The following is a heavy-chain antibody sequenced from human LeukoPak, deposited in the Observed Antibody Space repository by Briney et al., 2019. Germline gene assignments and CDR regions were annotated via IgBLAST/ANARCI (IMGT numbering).Heavy chain of an antibody. CDR1: GSTFSDYY. J-gene: IGHJ4*02. D-gene: IGHD1-26*01. Sequence: GGSLRLSCATSGSTFSDYYMSWIRQAPGKGLEWVSYISSSSSYTKYADSVKGRFTISRDNAKNSLFLQMNSLRAEDTAVYYCARAGGGSASFFAYWGQGTLVTVSS. CDR2: ISSSSSYT. CDR3: ARAGGGSASFFAY. V-gene: IGHV3-11*05.